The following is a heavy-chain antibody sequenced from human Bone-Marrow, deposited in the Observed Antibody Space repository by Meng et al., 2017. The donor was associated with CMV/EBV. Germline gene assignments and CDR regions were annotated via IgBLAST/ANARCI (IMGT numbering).Heavy chain of an antibody. J-gene: IGHJ4*02. Sequence: ASVKVSCKASGYTFTVYYMHWVRQAPGQGLEWMGWINPNSGDTNYVRKFQGRVTMTRDTSISTGYMELRRLRYDDTAVYYCARDRPPLFYDDSCGYDYWGQGTLVTVSS. CDR3: ARDRPPLFYDDSCGYDY. CDR1: GYTFTVYY. CDR2: INPNSGDT. D-gene: IGHD3-22*01. V-gene: IGHV1-2*02.